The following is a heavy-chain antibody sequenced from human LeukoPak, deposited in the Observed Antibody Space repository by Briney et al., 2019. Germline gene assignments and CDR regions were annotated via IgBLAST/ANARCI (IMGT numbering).Heavy chain of an antibody. J-gene: IGHJ4*02. CDR3: ARVRDGYNVADY. Sequence: PSETLSLTCTVSGGSIGGYYWSWIRQPPGKGLEWIGYIYYSGSTNYNPSLKSRVTISIDTSENQFSLKLSSVTAADTAVYYCARVRDGYNVADYWGQGTLVTVSS. D-gene: IGHD5-24*01. V-gene: IGHV4-59*01. CDR2: IYYSGST. CDR1: GGSIGGYY.